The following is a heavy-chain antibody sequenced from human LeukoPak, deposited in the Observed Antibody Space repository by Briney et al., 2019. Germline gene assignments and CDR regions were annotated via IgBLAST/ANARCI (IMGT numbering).Heavy chain of an antibody. CDR3: ARDAGYCSGGSCYGDDY. V-gene: IGHV3-21*01. CDR2: ISSSSTYI. CDR1: GFTFSSCN. J-gene: IGHJ4*02. D-gene: IGHD2-15*01. Sequence: PGGSLRLSCAASGFTFSSCNMNWVRQAPGKGLEWVSSISSSSTYIYYADSVKGRFTISRDNAKNSLFLQMNSLGAEDTAVYYCARDAGYCSGGSCYGDDYWGQGTLVTVSS.